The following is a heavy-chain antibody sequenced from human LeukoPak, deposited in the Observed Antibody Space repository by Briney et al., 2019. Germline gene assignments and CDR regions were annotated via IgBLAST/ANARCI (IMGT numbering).Heavy chain of an antibody. Sequence: SETLSLTCTVSGGSISSYYWTWIRQPPGGGLEWNGYIYYSGSSTYYNPSLNSRVTISVDTSKNQISLRLSSVTAADTAVYYCARDWRDSSGKFPNDAFDIWGQGTMVTVSS. V-gene: IGHV4-59*01. CDR1: GGSISSYY. D-gene: IGHD3-22*01. CDR3: ARDWRDSSGKFPNDAFDI. J-gene: IGHJ3*02. CDR2: IYYSGSST.